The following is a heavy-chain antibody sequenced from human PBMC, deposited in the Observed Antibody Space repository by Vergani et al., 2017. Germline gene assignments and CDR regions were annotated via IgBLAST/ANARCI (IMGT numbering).Heavy chain of an antibody. Sequence: EVQLVESGGGLVQPGGSLRLSCAVSGSTFSSYAMNWVRQAPGKGLEWVSYISRSSSTIYYADSVKGRFTISRDNAKNSLHLQMNNLRAEDTAVYYCARQSRDVFCTNGVCPLGYWGQGALVTVSS. CDR1: GSTFSSYA. J-gene: IGHJ4*02. D-gene: IGHD2-8*01. V-gene: IGHV3-48*01. CDR3: ARQSRDVFCTNGVCPLGY. CDR2: ISRSSSTI.